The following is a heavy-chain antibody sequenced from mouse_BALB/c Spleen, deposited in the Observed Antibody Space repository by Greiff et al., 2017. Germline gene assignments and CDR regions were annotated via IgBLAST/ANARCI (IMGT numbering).Heavy chain of an antibody. V-gene: IGHV1-7*01. J-gene: IGHJ4*01. CDR3: ARWGFITTATGAMDY. CDR1: GYTFTSYW. CDR2: INPSTGYT. D-gene: IGHD1-2*01. Sequence: VQLQESGAELAKPGASVKMSCKASGYTFTSYWMHWVKQRPGQGLEWIGYINPSTGYTEYNQKFKDKATLTADKSSSTAYMQLSSLTSEDSAVYYCARWGFITTATGAMDYWGQGTSVTVSA.